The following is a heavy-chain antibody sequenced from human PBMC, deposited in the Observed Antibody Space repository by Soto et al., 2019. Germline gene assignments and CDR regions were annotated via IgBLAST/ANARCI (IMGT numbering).Heavy chain of an antibody. CDR3: AALGYCSSTSCYRSYYGMDV. D-gene: IGHD2-2*02. CDR1: GYSFTSYW. J-gene: IGHJ6*02. V-gene: IGHV5-51*01. CDR2: IYPGDSDT. Sequence: GESLKISCKGSGYSFTSYWIGWVRQMPGKGLEWMGIIYPGDSDTRYSPSFQGQVTISADKSISTAYLQWSSLKASDTAMYYCAALGYCSSTSCYRSYYGMDVWGQGTTVTVSS.